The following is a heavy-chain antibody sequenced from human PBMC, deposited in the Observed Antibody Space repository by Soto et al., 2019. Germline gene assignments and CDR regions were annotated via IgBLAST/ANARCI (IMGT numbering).Heavy chain of an antibody. CDR1: VYSFITYW. Sequence: PGESLKISCRGFVYSFITYWIGWVRQMPGKGLEWMGIIYPGDSDTRYSPSFQGQVTISADKSISTAYLQWSSLKASDTAMYYCARRGSGNDDNWYFDVWGRGTLVTVSS. CDR3: ARRGSGNDDNWYFDV. J-gene: IGHJ2*01. V-gene: IGHV5-51*01. CDR2: IYPGDSDT. D-gene: IGHD3-10*01.